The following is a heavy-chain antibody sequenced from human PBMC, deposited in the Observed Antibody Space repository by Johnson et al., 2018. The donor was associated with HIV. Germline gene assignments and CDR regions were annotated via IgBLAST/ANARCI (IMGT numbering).Heavy chain of an antibody. V-gene: IGHV3-64*04. Sequence: QVQLVESGGGLVKPGGSLRLSCSASGFTFSSYSMHWVRQAPGKGLEYVSAISSHGVSTSSANSLKGRFTISRDHSKNTVYLEMNSLRAEDTDVYYCAKGGIDAFDIWGQGTMVTVSS. D-gene: IGHD6-25*01. CDR1: GFTFSSYS. J-gene: IGHJ3*02. CDR3: AKGGIDAFDI. CDR2: ISSHGVST.